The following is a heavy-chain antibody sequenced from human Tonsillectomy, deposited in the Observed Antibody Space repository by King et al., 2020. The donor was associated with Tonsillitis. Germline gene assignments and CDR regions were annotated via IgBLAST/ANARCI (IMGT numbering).Heavy chain of an antibody. Sequence: VQLVESGGGLVQPGRSLRLSCTASGFTSGDYAMSWFRQAPGKGLEWVGFIRSKAYGGTTEYAASVKGRFTISRDDSKSIADLQMNSLKTEDIAVYYCTRGTAAAEDERYYFDYWGKGTLVTVSS. D-gene: IGHD6-13*01. CDR3: TRGTAAAEDERYYFDY. CDR1: GFTSGDYA. V-gene: IGHV3-49*03. CDR2: IRSKAYGGTT. J-gene: IGHJ4*02.